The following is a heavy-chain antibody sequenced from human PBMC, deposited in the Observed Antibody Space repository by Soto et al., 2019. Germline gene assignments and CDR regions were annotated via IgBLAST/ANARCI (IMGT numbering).Heavy chain of an antibody. CDR1: GYTFTSYG. J-gene: IGHJ6*02. D-gene: IGHD5-12*01. V-gene: IGHV1-18*01. CDR2: ISAYNGNT. Sequence: ASVKVSCKASGYTFTSYGISWVRQAPGQGLEWMGWISAYNGNTNYAQKLQGRVTVTTDTSTSTAYMELRSLRSDDTAVHYCARAYSIVATPRGDYYYYYGMDVWGQGTTVTVSS. CDR3: ARAYSIVATPRGDYYYYYGMDV.